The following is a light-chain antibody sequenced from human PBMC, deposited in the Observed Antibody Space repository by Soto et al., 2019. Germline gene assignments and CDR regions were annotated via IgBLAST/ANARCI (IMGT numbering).Light chain of an antibody. CDR2: GAS. CDR1: QSVNSSY. CDR3: QQYGSSLTWT. V-gene: IGKV3-20*01. J-gene: IGKJ1*01. Sequence: EIVLTQSPGTLSLSPGERATLSCSAIQSVNSSYLAWYQQKTGQAPRLLIYGASSRATGIPDRFSGSGSGTDFTLTISRLEPEDFAVYYCQQYGSSLTWTFGQGTKVDI.